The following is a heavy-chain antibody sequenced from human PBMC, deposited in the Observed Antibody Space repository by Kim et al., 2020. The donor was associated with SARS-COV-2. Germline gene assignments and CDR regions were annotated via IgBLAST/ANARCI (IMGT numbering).Heavy chain of an antibody. CDR1: GFTFSSYS. V-gene: IGHV3-21*01. CDR3: SRAPLHFDGLLSTFAY. D-gene: IGHD3-9*01. CDR2: ISSSSSYI. Sequence: GGSLRLSCAASGFTFSSYSMNWVRQAPGKGLEWVSSISSSSSYIYYADSVKGRFTISRDNAKNSLYLQMNSLRAEDTAVYYCSRAPLHFDGLLSTFAYWGQGTLVSVSS. J-gene: IGHJ4*02.